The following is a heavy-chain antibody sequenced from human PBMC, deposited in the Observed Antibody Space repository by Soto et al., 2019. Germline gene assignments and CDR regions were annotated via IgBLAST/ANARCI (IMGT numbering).Heavy chain of an antibody. CDR3: ARDGGRHSGGIDY. Sequence: QVQLVQSGAEVKKPGSSVKVSCKASGGTFSSYSINWVRQAPGQGLEWMGEIIPIFGTANYAQKFQCRGTITADESTSTAYMELSSLRSEDTAVYYCARDGGRHSGGIDYWGQGTLGTFPS. D-gene: IGHD1-26*01. CDR1: GGTFSSYS. CDR2: IIPIFGTA. J-gene: IGHJ4*02. V-gene: IGHV1-69*01.